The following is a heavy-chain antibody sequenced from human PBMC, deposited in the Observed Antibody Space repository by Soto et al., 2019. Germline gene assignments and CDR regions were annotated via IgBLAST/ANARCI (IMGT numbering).Heavy chain of an antibody. CDR1: GFTFSSYG. J-gene: IGHJ6*02. V-gene: IGHV3-33*01. Sequence: QVQLVESGGGVVQPGRSLRLSCAASGFTFSSYGMHWVRQAPGKGLEWVAGIWYDGGNKYYADSVKGRFTISRDNSKNPLYLQMNSLRAAATALSYCARDIHYALGVTTTPYYYPGMDVWGQGTTVTVSS. D-gene: IGHD4-17*01. CDR3: ARDIHYALGVTTTPYYYPGMDV. CDR2: IWYDGGNK.